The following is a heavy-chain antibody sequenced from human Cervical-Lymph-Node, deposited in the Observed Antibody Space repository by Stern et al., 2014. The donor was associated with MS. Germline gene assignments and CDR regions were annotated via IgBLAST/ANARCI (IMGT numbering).Heavy chain of an antibody. Sequence: QLVQSGSELKKPGASVKVSCKASGYTFNNYAMNWVRQAPGQGLEWMGWISTNTGDPDYAQGFTGRFVFSMDTSVSTAYLQITSLKAEDTAVHYCARPNDSSGLFDQWGQGTLVTVSS. J-gene: IGHJ5*02. CDR3: ARPNDSSGLFDQ. CDR2: ISTNTGDP. CDR1: GYTFNNYA. V-gene: IGHV7-4-1*02. D-gene: IGHD6-19*01.